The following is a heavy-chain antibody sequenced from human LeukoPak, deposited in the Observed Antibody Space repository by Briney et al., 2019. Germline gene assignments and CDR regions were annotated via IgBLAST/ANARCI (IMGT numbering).Heavy chain of an antibody. Sequence: GGSLRLSCAASGFTFNSYWMVWFRQAPGKGLVWVSCINPDGSWTLHADSVEGRFAISRDYARNALYLQMNSLGVEDTAMYYCARYEQRPGVTASDPWSQGTLVTVSS. V-gene: IGHV3-74*01. CDR3: ARYEQRPGVTASDP. D-gene: IGHD2-21*02. CDR1: GFTFNSYW. J-gene: IGHJ5*02. CDR2: INPDGSWT.